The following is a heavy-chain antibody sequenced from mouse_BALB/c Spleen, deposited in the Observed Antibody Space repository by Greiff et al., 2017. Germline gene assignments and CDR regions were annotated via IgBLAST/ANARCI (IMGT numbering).Heavy chain of an antibody. D-gene: IGHD1-2*01. V-gene: IGHV14-3*02. J-gene: IGHJ4*01. CDR3: APSLLRAMDY. Sequence: EVQLQESGAELVKPGASVKLSCTASGFNIKDTYMPWVKQRPEQGLEWIGRIDPANGNTKYDPKFQGKATITADTSSNTAYLQLSSLTSEDTAVYYCAPSLLRAMDYWGQGTSVTVSS. CDR2: IDPANGNT. CDR1: GFNIKDTY.